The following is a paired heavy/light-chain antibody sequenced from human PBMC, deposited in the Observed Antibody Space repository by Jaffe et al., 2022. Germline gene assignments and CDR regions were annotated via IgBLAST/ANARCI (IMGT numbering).Heavy chain of an antibody. J-gene: IGHJ4*02. V-gene: IGHV4-4*02. D-gene: IGHD4-4*01. CDR1: GDPMWSRHW. CDR2: IYHSGTT. Sequence: QVQLQESGPGLVKPSETLSLTCAVSGDPMWSRHWWNWIRQPPGKGLEWIGEIYHSGTTYYNPALKSRVTISVDKSKNQVSLKVTSVTAADTAIYYCVGNHDYSHHSWGQGTLVTVSS. CDR3: VGNHDYSHHS.
Light chain of an antibody. CDR3: QQYGSSPPMYT. CDR1: QSVRNTY. J-gene: IGKJ2*01. CDR2: GAS. V-gene: IGKV3-20*01. Sequence: EIVLTQSPGTLSLSPGERATLSCRTSQSVRNTYLAWYQQKPGQAPRLLIYGASNRATGIPDRFSGSGSGTDFSLTISRLEPEDYAVYYCQQYGSSPPMYTFGQGTKLEIK.